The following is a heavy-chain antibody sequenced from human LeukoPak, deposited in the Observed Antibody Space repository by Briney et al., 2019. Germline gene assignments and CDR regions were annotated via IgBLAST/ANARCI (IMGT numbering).Heavy chain of an antibody. CDR2: ICAYNGNT. J-gene: IGHJ4*02. CDR3: ARNLANWNPDY. Sequence: GASVKVSCKASGYTFTSSGTSWVRPAPGQGREWMGWICAYNGNTNYAQKLQGRVTMTTDTSTSTAYMELRSLRSDDPAVYYCARNLANWNPDYWGQGTLVTVSS. D-gene: IGHD1-20*01. CDR1: GYTFTSSG. V-gene: IGHV1-18*01.